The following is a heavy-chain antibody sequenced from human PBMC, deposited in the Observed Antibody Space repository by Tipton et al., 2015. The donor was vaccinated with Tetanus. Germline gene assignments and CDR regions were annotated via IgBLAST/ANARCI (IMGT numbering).Heavy chain of an antibody. Sequence: TLSLTCTVSGGSISSGDYYWSWIRQSPGKGLEWIGYIPSSGDTHYHPSLKSRVTILLDTSKSQFSLKLSSVTAADTAVYYCARTYGSRGLNYYDGLDVWGQGTTVTVSS. CDR2: IPSSGDT. D-gene: IGHD4-17*01. V-gene: IGHV4-30-4*01. CDR1: GGSISSGDYY. CDR3: ARTYGSRGLNYYDGLDV. J-gene: IGHJ6*02.